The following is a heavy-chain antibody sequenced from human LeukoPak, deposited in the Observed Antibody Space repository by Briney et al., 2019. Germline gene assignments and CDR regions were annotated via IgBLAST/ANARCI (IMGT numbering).Heavy chain of an antibody. J-gene: IGHJ4*02. V-gene: IGHV3-23*01. CDR1: GFTFSSYA. CDR3: AKVGSGNFPFDY. D-gene: IGHD1-1*01. Sequence: GGSLRLSCAASGFTFSSYAMSWVRQAPGKGLEWVSAISDSGESTYYADSVKGRFTISRDNSKNTLYLQMNSLRAEDTAVYYCAKVGSGNFPFDYWGQGTLVTVSS. CDR2: ISDSGEST.